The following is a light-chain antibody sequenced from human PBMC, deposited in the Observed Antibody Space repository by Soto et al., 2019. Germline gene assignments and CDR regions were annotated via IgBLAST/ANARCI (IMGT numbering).Light chain of an antibody. V-gene: IGKV3-15*01. CDR1: QGIGDT. CDR3: QPYNNWPLT. J-gene: IGKJ4*01. Sequence: VMRQYPATLSFSPGEGATLSCRASQGIGDTLAWYQHKPGQTPRLLIYDTSTRATGVPTRFSGSRPGAEFTLTINSLQSEDFAVYYCQPYNNWPLTFGGGTKVDI. CDR2: DTS.